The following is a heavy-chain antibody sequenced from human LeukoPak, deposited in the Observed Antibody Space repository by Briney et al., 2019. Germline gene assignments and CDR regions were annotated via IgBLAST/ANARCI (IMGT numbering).Heavy chain of an antibody. V-gene: IGHV4-59*01. D-gene: IGHD3-10*01. CDR1: GGSFSGYY. CDR2: IYYSGST. J-gene: IGHJ4*02. Sequence: SETLSLTCAVYGGSFSGYYWSWIRQPPGKGLEWIGYIYYSGSTNYNPSLKSRVTISVDTSKNQFSLKLSSVTAADTAVYYCAVLGGFGELSQGDYWGQGTLVTVSS. CDR3: AVLGGFGELSQGDY.